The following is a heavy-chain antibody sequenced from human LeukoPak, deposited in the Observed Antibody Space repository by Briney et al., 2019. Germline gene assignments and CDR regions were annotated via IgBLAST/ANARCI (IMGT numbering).Heavy chain of an antibody. Sequence: GGSLRLSCAASGFTFSSYEMNWVRQAPGKGLEWVSYISSSGSTIYYADSVKGRFTISRDNAKNSLYLQMNSLRAEDTAVYYCARDGDDSGYYYVRYFDYWGQGTLVTVSS. CDR3: ARDGDDSGYYYVRYFDY. D-gene: IGHD3-22*01. CDR1: GFTFSSYE. J-gene: IGHJ4*02. CDR2: ISSSGSTI. V-gene: IGHV3-48*03.